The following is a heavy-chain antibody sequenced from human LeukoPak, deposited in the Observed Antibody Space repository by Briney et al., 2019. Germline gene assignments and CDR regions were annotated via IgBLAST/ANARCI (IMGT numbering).Heavy chain of an antibody. V-gene: IGHV4-61*05. CDR2: IYNSGST. J-gene: IGHJ4*02. Sequence: SETLSLTCTVSGGSVSSTSYSWGWIRQPPGKGLEWIGYIYNSGSTKYNPSLKSRVTISVDTSKNQISLKLSSVTAADTAVYYCARGARAGYNLEPFDNWGQGTLVTVSS. D-gene: IGHD5-24*01. CDR3: ARGARAGYNLEPFDN. CDR1: GGSVSSTSYS.